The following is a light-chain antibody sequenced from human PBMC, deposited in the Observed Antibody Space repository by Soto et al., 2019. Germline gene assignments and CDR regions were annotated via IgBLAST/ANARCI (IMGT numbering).Light chain of an antibody. CDR3: QKYNSVPL. J-gene: IGKJ3*01. Sequence: DIQMTQSPSSLSASVGDRVTITCRASQGINNYVAWYQQKPGKAPKLLIYAASTLQSGVPSRFSGSGSEKDFTLTISSLQPEDVATYSCQKYNSVPLFGPGTRVDIK. CDR1: QGINNY. CDR2: AAS. V-gene: IGKV1-27*01.